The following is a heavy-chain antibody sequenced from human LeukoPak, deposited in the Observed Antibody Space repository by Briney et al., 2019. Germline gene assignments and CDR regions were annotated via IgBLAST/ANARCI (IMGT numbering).Heavy chain of an antibody. CDR1: GGSISSSSYY. CDR2: IYYSGST. V-gene: IGHV4-39*01. D-gene: IGHD3-10*01. J-gene: IGHJ4*02. Sequence: PSETLSLTCTVSGGSISSSSYYWGWIRQPPGKGLEWIGSIYYSGSTYYNPSLKSRVTISVDTSKNQFSLKLSSVTAADTAVYYCARHLRFGEFEVDYWGQGTLVTVSS. CDR3: ARHLRFGEFEVDY.